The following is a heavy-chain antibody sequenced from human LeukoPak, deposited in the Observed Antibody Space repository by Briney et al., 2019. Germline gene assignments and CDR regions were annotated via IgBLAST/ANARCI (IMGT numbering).Heavy chain of an antibody. CDR1: GYTFTSYG. V-gene: IGHV1-18*01. D-gene: IGHD3-10*01. J-gene: IGHJ4*02. CDR2: ISAYNGNT. Sequence: AASVKVSCKASGYTFTSYGISWVRQAPGQGLEWMGWISAYNGNTNYAQKLQGRVTMTTDTSTSAAYMGLRSLRSDDTDVYYCARARSGITMVRGGVDYWGQGTLVTVSS. CDR3: ARARSGITMVRGGVDY.